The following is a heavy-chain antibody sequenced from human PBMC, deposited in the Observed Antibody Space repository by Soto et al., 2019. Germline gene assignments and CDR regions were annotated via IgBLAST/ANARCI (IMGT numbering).Heavy chain of an antibody. V-gene: IGHV1-69*02. D-gene: IGHD3-22*01. CDR2: IIPILGIA. CDR3: ARSLLNYYDSSGYYGGFDY. CDR1: GGTFSGYT. J-gene: IGHJ4*02. Sequence: QVQLVQSGAEVKKPGSSVKVSCKASGGTFSGYTISWVRQAPGQGLEWMGRIIPILGIANYAQKFQGRVTITADKSTSTAYMELSSLRSEDTAVYYCARSLLNYYDSSGYYGGFDYWGQGTLVTVSS.